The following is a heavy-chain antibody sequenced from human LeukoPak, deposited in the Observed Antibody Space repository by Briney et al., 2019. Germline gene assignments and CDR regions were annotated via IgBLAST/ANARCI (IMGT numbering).Heavy chain of an antibody. V-gene: IGHV1-3*01. CDR2: INAGNGNT. CDR3: ARALPFKAYNYFDY. D-gene: IGHD3-16*01. CDR1: GYTFTSYA. J-gene: IGHJ4*02. Sequence: SVKVSCKASGYTFTSYAMHWVRQAPGQRLEWMGWINAGNGNTKYSQKFRGRVTITRDTSASTAYMELSSLRSEDTAVYYCARALPFKAYNYFDYWGQGTLVTVSS.